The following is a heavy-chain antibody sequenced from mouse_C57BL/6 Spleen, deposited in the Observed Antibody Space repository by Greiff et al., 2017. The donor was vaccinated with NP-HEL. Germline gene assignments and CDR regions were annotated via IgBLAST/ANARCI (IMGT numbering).Heavy chain of an antibody. CDR1: GYTFTGYG. CDR2: ILPGSGST. Sequence: QVQLQESGAELMKPGASVKLSCKATGYTFTGYGIEWVQQRPGHGLEWIGEILPGSGSTNYNEKFKGKVTFTPDTSSNTAYKQLSSLPTAESTIYYCARRASDSSGYVGSFDYWGQGTLVTVSA. V-gene: IGHV1-9*01. D-gene: IGHD3-2*02. J-gene: IGHJ3*01. CDR3: ARRASDSSGYVGSFDY.